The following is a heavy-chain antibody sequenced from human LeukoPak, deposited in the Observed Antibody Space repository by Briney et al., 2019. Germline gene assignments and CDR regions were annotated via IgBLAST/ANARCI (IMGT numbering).Heavy chain of an antibody. CDR1: GSTFSSYA. CDR2: ISYDGSNK. D-gene: IGHD5-12*01. Sequence: GRSLRLSCAASGSTFSSYAMHWVRQAPGKGLEWVAVISYDGSNKYYADSVKGRFTISRDNSKNTLYLQMNSLRAEDTAVYYCARDSCGYSGYDHFDYWGQGTLVTVSS. CDR3: ARDSCGYSGYDHFDY. V-gene: IGHV3-30-3*01. J-gene: IGHJ4*02.